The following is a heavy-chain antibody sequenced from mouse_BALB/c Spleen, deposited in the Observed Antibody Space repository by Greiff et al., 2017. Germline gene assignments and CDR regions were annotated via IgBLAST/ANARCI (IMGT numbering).Heavy chain of an antibody. CDR2: ISYSGST. CDR1: GYSITSDYA. Sequence: VQLKESGPGLVKPSQSLSLTCTVTGYSITSDYAWNWIRQFPGNKLEWMGYISYSGSTSYNPSLKSRITITRDTSKNPFFLQMNSVTTEDTATYYCARRGTTATLDYWGQGTTLTVSS. V-gene: IGHV3-2*02. J-gene: IGHJ2*01. D-gene: IGHD1-2*01. CDR3: ARRGTTATLDY.